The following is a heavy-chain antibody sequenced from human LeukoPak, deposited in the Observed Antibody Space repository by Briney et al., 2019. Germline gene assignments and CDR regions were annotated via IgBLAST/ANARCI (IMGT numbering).Heavy chain of an antibody. CDR3: ARDGYSGSYFDY. D-gene: IGHD1-26*01. CDR1: GFTFSSYS. J-gene: IGHJ4*02. CDR2: ISSSSSYI. Sequence: GGSLRLSCAASGFTFSSYSMNWVRQAPRKGLEWVSSISSSSSYIYYADSVKGRFTISRDNAKNSLYLQMNSLRAEDTAVYYCARDGYSGSYFDYWGQGTLVTVSS. V-gene: IGHV3-21*01.